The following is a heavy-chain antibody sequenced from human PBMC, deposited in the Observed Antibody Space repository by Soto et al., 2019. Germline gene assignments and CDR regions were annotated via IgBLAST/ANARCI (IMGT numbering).Heavy chain of an antibody. CDR2: ISYDGSNK. D-gene: IGHD2-21*02. V-gene: IGHV3-30-3*01. CDR3: ARESLVTAHIDY. Sequence: PGGSLRLSCAASGFTFSSYAMHWVRQAPGKGLEWVAVISYDGSNKYYADSVKGRFTISRDNSKNTLYLQMNSLRAEDTAVYYCARESLVTAHIDYWGQGTLVTVSS. J-gene: IGHJ4*02. CDR1: GFTFSSYA.